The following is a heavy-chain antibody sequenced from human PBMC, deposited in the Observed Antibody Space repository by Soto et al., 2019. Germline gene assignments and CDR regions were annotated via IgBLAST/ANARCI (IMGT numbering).Heavy chain of an antibody. D-gene: IGHD5-18*01. CDR2: IYYSGST. CDR3: ASASYSYGPNWFDP. Sequence: QVQLQESGPGLVKPSHTLSLTCTVSGGSISSGGYYWSWIRQHPGKGLEWIGYIYYSGSTYYNPSLKSRVTISVDTSKIQFSLNLSSVTAADTAVYYCASASYSYGPNWFDPWGQGTLVTVSS. J-gene: IGHJ5*02. V-gene: IGHV4-31*03. CDR1: GGSISSGGYY.